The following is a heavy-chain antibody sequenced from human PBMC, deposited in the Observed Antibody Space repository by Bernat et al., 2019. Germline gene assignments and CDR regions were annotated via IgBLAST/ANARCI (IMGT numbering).Heavy chain of an antibody. CDR2: IPYDGNNK. D-gene: IGHD4-17*01. V-gene: IGHV3-30*18. J-gene: IGHJ4*02. Sequence: QVQLVEPGGGVVQPGRSLRLSCAASGFTFSSYGMHWVRQAPGKGLEWVAVIPYDGNNKYYADSVKGRFTISRDNSKNTLYLQMNSLRAEDTAVYYCAKDRNYGDYGLAGSIDYWGQGTLVTVSS. CDR3: AKDRNYGDYGLAGSIDY. CDR1: GFTFSSYG.